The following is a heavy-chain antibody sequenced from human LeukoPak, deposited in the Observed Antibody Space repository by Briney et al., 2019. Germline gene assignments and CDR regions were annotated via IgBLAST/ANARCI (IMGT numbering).Heavy chain of an antibody. Sequence: GGSLRLSCAASGFTFSSYAMHWVRQTPGKGLEWVALISYDGSNKYYADSVKGRFTISRDNSKNTLYLQMNSLRAEDTAVYYCAKIKFFHGPFDYWGQGTLVTVSS. CDR2: ISYDGSNK. D-gene: IGHD3-3*01. CDR1: GFTFSSYA. CDR3: AKIKFFHGPFDY. V-gene: IGHV3-30-3*02. J-gene: IGHJ4*02.